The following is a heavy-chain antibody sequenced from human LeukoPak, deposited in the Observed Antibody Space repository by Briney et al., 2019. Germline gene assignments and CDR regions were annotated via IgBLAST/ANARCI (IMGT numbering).Heavy chain of an antibody. J-gene: IGHJ4*02. CDR2: ISYDGSNK. V-gene: IGHV3-30-3*01. CDR3: AREVPPRNYLDY. Sequence: GGSLRLSCAASGFTFSNYAMHWVRQAPGKGLEWVAVISYDGSNKYYADSVKGRFTISRDNSKNTLYLQMNSLRAEDTAVYYCAREVPPRNYLDYWGQGTLVTVSS. CDR1: GFTFSNYA.